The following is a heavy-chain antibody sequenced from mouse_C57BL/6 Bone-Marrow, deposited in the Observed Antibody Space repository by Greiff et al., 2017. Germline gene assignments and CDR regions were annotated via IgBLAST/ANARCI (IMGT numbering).Heavy chain of an antibody. J-gene: IGHJ4*01. CDR2: IDPSDSYT. CDR3: AREYYGSYYYAMDY. CDR1: GYTFTSYW. D-gene: IGHD1-1*01. V-gene: IGHV1-50*01. Sequence: VQGVESGAELVKPGASVKLSCKASGYTFTSYWMQWVKQRPGQGLEWIGEIDPSDSYTNYNQKFKGKATLTVDTSSSTAYMQLSSLTSEDSAVYYCAREYYGSYYYAMDYWGQGTSVTVSS.